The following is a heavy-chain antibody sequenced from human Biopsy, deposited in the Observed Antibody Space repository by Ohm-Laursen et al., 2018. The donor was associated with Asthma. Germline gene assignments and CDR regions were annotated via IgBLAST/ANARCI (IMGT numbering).Heavy chain of an antibody. CDR2: IYWDDDK. CDR1: GFSLSTSGVG. D-gene: IGHD6-6*01. Sequence: PTQTLTLTGTFSGFSLSTSGVGVGWIRQPPGKALEWLAVIYWDDDKRYSPSLRGRLTITTDTSKRQVLLALTNVDPVDTATYFCAHTVSSRYDYWGQGTRVSASS. J-gene: IGHJ4*01. CDR3: AHTVSSRYDY. V-gene: IGHV2-5*02.